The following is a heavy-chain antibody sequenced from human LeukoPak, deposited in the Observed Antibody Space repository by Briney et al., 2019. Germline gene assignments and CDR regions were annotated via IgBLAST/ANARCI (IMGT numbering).Heavy chain of an antibody. D-gene: IGHD3-22*01. CDR1: GFTFDDYA. CDR3: AKDYYDSRGPLHY. CDR2: ISWDGGST. J-gene: IGHJ4*02. Sequence: GGSLRLSCAASGFTFDDYAMHWVRQAPGKGLEWVSLISWDGGSTYYADSVKGRFTISRDNSKNSLYLQMNSLRAEDTALYYCAKDYYDSRGPLHYWGQGTLVTVSS. V-gene: IGHV3-43D*03.